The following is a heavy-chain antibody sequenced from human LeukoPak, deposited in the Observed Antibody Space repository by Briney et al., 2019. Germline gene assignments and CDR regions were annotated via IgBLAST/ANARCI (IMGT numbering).Heavy chain of an antibody. CDR2: INHSGST. D-gene: IGHD3-22*01. CDR1: GGSFSGYY. CDR3: AREDSVVSFDY. V-gene: IGHV4-34*01. Sequence: TASETLSLTCAVYGGSFSGYYWSWIRQPPGKGVERVGEINHSGSTNYNPSLKSRVTISVDTSKNQFSLKLSSVTAADTAVYYCAREDSVVSFDYWGQGTLVTVSS. J-gene: IGHJ4*02.